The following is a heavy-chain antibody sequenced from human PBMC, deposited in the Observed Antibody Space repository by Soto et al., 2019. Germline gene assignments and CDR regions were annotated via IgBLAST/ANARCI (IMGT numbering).Heavy chain of an antibody. J-gene: IGHJ4*02. V-gene: IGHV3-30*03. CDR3: ATFGPVDY. Sequence: QVQLVESGGGVVQPGRSLRLSCAASGFTFSSYGMHWVRQAPGKGLEWVAVISYDGSNKYYADSEKGRFTISRDNSKNTLYLQMNSLRAEDTAVYYCATFGPVDYWGQGTLVTVSS. D-gene: IGHD3-10*01. CDR2: ISYDGSNK. CDR1: GFTFSSYG.